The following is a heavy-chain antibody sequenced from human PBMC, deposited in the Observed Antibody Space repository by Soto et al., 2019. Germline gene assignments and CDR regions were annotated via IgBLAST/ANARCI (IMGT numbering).Heavy chain of an antibody. V-gene: IGHV4-59*01. CDR3: ARGLGYSSSWHDAFDI. D-gene: IGHD6-13*01. J-gene: IGHJ3*02. Sequence: TSETLSLTCTVSGGSISSYSWSWIRQPPGKGLEWIGYIYYSGSTNYNPSLKSRLTISVDTSKNQFSLKLSSVTAADTAVYYCARGLGYSSSWHDAFDIWGQGTMVTVSS. CDR1: GGSISSYS. CDR2: IYYSGST.